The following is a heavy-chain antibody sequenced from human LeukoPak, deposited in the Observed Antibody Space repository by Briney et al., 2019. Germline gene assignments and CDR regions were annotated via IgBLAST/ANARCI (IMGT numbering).Heavy chain of an antibody. CDR2: ISSNGGST. D-gene: IGHD4-17*01. CDR3: ARGFDYGVWD. V-gene: IGHV3-64*01. J-gene: IGHJ4*02. CDR1: GFTFSSYA. Sequence: GGSLRLSCAASGFTFSSYAMHWVRQAPGKGLEYVSAISSNGGSTYYANSVKGRFTISRDNSKNTLYLQMGSLRAEDMAVYYCARGFDYGVWDWGQGTLVTVSS.